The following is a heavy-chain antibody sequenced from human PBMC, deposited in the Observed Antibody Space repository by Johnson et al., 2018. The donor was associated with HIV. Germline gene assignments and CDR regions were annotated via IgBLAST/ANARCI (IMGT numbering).Heavy chain of an antibody. J-gene: IGHJ3*02. D-gene: IGHD2-2*03. V-gene: IGHV3-30*04. Sequence: QVQLVESGGGVVQPGRSLRLSCAASGFTFSSYAMHWVRQAPGKGLEWVAVISYDGSNKYYADSVKGRFTISRDNSKNTLYLQMNSLRAEDTAVYYCAKDKSWIDHAFDIWGQGTMVTVSS. CDR1: GFTFSSYA. CDR3: AKDKSWIDHAFDI. CDR2: ISYDGSNK.